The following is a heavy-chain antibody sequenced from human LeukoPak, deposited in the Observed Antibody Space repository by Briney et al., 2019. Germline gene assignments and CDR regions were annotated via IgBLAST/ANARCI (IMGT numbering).Heavy chain of an antibody. J-gene: IGHJ4*02. V-gene: IGHV3-74*01. CDR3: IRDLGGRSGH. CDR2: SNEDGSTT. CDR1: GFTFSSNW. Sequence: GGSLRLSCAASGFTFSSNWMHWVRQAPGKGLVWVPRSNEDGSTTNYADSVKGRFTISRDNAKNTLYLQMNSLTAEDTAVYYCIRDLGGRSGHWGQGTLVTVSS. D-gene: IGHD1-26*01.